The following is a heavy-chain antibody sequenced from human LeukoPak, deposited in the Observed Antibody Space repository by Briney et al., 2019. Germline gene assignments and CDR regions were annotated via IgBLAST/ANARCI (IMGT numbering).Heavy chain of an antibody. J-gene: IGHJ4*02. CDR1: GFTFSSYS. D-gene: IGHD3-22*01. Sequence: GGSLRLSCAASGFTFSSYSMNWVRQAPGKGLEWVSSISSSSSYIYYADSVKGRFTISRDNAKNSLYLQMNSLRAEDTAVYYCARESYDSSGYYSTDFDYWGQGTLVTVSS. CDR2: ISSSSSYI. V-gene: IGHV3-21*01. CDR3: ARESYDSSGYYSTDFDY.